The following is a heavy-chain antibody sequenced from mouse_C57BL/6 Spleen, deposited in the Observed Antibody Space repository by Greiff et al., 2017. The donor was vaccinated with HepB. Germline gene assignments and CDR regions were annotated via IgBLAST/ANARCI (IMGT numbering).Heavy chain of an antibody. D-gene: IGHD2-1*01. J-gene: IGHJ3*01. Sequence: EVQLQQSGSVLARPGASVKMSCKTSGYTFTSYWMHWVKQRPGQGLEWIGAIYPGNSDTSYNQKLKGKAKLTAVTSASTAYMELSSLKNEDSAVYYCTRSYGNYVTWFAYWGQGTLVTVSA. CDR2: IYPGNSDT. CDR3: TRSYGNYVTWFAY. V-gene: IGHV1-5*01. CDR1: GYTFTSYW.